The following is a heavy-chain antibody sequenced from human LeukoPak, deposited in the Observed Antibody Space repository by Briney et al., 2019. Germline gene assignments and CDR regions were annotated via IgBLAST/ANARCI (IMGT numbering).Heavy chain of an antibody. Sequence: GSSVKVSCKASEGTFSSYAMNWVRQAPGQGLEWMGWINTNTGNPTYAQGFTGRFVFSLDTSVSTAYLQISSLKAEDTAVYYCARDKTLTSSDSSGYYNYWGQGTLVTVSS. CDR3: ARDKTLTSSDSSGYYNY. V-gene: IGHV7-4-1*02. CDR2: INTNTGNP. D-gene: IGHD3-22*01. CDR1: EGTFSSYA. J-gene: IGHJ4*02.